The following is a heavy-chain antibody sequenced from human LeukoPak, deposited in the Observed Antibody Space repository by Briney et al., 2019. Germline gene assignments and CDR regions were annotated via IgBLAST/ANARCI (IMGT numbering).Heavy chain of an antibody. D-gene: IGHD4-17*01. Sequence: ASVKVSCKASGGTFSSYAISWVRQAPGQGLEWMGGIIPIFGTANYAQKFQGRVTITTDESTSTAYMELSSLRSEDTAVCYCAREVDDYGDYVFDYWGQGTLVTVSS. J-gene: IGHJ4*02. CDR1: GGTFSSYA. V-gene: IGHV1-69*05. CDR3: AREVDDYGDYVFDY. CDR2: IIPIFGTA.